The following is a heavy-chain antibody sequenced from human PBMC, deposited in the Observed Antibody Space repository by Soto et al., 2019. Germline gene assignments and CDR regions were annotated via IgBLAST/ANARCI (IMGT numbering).Heavy chain of an antibody. Sequence: QVQLVESGGGLVKPGGSLRLSCAASGITFSDYYMNWIRQAPGKGLEWISYISGSSSYSNYANSVKGRFSVSRDNAKKSLYLQMDSLRVEDTALYFCVRGSFCVGNPTLLDYWGQCTLVTVSS. CDR2: ISGSSSYS. CDR1: GITFSDYY. D-gene: IGHD2-15*01. J-gene: IGHJ4*02. CDR3: VRGSFCVGNPTLLDY. V-gene: IGHV3-11*06.